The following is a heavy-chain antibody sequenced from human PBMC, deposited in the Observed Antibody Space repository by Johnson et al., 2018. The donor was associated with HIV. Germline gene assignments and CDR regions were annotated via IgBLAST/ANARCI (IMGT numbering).Heavy chain of an antibody. J-gene: IGHJ3*02. D-gene: IGHD1-26*01. CDR1: GFTFDDYG. CDR2: IKQDGSEK. CDR3: ARAFGGSYHDAFDS. Sequence: VQLVESGGGVVRPGGSLRLSCAASGFTFDDYGMSWVRQAPGKGLEWVANIKQDGSEKYYVYSVKGRFTISRDNAKNSLYLQMNSLRAEDTALYYCARAFGGSYHDAFDSWGQWTMVTVSS. V-gene: IGHV3-7*03.